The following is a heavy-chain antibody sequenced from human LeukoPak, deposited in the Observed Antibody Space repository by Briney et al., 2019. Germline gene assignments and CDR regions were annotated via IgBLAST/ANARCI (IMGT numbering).Heavy chain of an antibody. CDR2: IWYDGSNK. CDR1: GFIFSTYG. V-gene: IGHV3-33*01. J-gene: IGHJ4*02. Sequence: GRSLRLSCEASGFIFSTYGMHWVRQAPGKGLEWVAAIWYDGSNKYYADSVKGRFTISRDNSKNTLYLQMSSLRAEDTAVYYCVREKSGYTNGWYLFDYWGQGTLVTVSS. CDR3: VREKSGYTNGWYLFDY. D-gene: IGHD6-19*01.